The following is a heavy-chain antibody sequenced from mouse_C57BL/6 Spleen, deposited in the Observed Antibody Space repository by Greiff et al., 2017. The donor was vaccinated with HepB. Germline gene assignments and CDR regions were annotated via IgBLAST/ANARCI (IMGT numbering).Heavy chain of an antibody. CDR1: GFTFSDYG. CDR3: ARSLYYSNPYAMDY. D-gene: IGHD2-5*01. J-gene: IGHJ4*01. V-gene: IGHV5-17*01. CDR2: ISSGSSTI. Sequence: EVKVVESGGGLVKPGGSLKLSCAASGFTFSDYGMHWVRQAPEKGLEWVAYISSGSSTIYYADTVKGRFTISRDNAKNTLFLQMTSLRSEDTAMYYCARSLYYSNPYAMDYWGQGTSVTVSS.